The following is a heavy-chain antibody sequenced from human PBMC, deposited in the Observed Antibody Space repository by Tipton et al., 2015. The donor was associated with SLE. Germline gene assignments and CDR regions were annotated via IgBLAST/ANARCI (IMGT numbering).Heavy chain of an antibody. J-gene: IGHJ4*02. CDR1: DGSFSGYY. D-gene: IGHD1-26*01. Sequence: TLSLTCSVYDGSFSGYYCSWIRQPPWKGLEWLGAINHSGSTNSNPSLKIRITISIDTCKNQFSFKLRCVSAADTAIYYCAREGGGPDYWGQGTLVTVSS. CDR3: AREGGGPDY. CDR2: INHSGST. V-gene: IGHV4-34*01.